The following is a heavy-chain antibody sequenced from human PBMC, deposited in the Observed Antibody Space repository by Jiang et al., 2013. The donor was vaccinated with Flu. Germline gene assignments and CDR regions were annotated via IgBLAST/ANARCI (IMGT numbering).Heavy chain of an antibody. CDR1: Y. J-gene: IGHJ4*02. D-gene: IGHD3-10*01. CDR2: IYHSGST. CDR3: ATVWFGELNVSPSYFDY. V-gene: IGHV4-38-2*01. Sequence: YWGWIRQPPGKGLEWIGSIYHSGSTYYNPSLKSRVTISVDTSKNQFSLKLSSVTAADTAVYYCATVWFGELNVSPSYFDYWGQGTLVTVSS.